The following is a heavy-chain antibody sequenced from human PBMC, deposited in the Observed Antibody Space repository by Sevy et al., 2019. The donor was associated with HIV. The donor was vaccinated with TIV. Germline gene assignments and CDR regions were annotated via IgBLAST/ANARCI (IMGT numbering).Heavy chain of an antibody. D-gene: IGHD6-19*01. CDR2: INPKSGGT. CDR3: ARADNIGWSTLDAFDL. J-gene: IGHJ3*01. CDR1: GYTFTGHY. V-gene: IGHV1-2*06. Sequence: ASVKVSCKASGYTFTGHYMHWVRQAPGQGLEWMGRINPKSGGTNYAQTFQGRVTMTRDTSTITAYMELSSLRSDDTAVYYCARADNIGWSTLDAFDLWGQGTMVTVSS.